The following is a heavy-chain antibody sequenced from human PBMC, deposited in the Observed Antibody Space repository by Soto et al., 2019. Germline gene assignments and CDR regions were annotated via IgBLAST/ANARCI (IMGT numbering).Heavy chain of an antibody. CDR1: GFTFSSYG. V-gene: IGHV3-33*01. CDR2: IWYDGSNK. J-gene: IGHJ4*02. Sequence: QVQLVESGGGVVQPGRSLRLSCAASGFTFSSYGMHWVRQAPGKGLEWVAVIWYDGSNKYYADSVKGRFTISRDNSKNTLYLQMNSLRAEDTAVYYCSTQGGDGYNSYYFDYWGQGTLVTVSS. CDR3: STQGGDGYNSYYFDY. D-gene: IGHD5-12*01.